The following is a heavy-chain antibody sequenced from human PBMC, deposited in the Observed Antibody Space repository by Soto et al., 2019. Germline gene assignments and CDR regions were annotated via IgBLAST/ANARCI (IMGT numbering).Heavy chain of an antibody. V-gene: IGHV1-18*01. CDR2: ISAYNGNT. D-gene: IGHD3-3*01. Sequence: ASVKVSCKASGYTFTSGDINWVRQAPGQGLEWMGWISAYNGNTNYAQKLQGRVTMTTDTSTSTAYMELRSLRSDDTAVYYCARDKDFWSGYYTVWDYYYGMDVWGQGTTVTVSS. J-gene: IGHJ6*02. CDR1: GYTFTSGD. CDR3: ARDKDFWSGYYTVWDYYYGMDV.